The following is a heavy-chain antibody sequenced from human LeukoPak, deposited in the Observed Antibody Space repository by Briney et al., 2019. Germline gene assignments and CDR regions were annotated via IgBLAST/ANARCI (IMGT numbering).Heavy chain of an antibody. CDR2: IYHSGST. CDR3: ARGRYFDLSPGWYFDL. Sequence: NPSQTLSLTCAVSGGSISSGGYSWSWIRQPPGKGLEWIGYIYHSGSTYYNPSLKSRVTISVDRSKNQFSLKLSSVTAADTAVYYCARGRYFDLSPGWYFDLWGRGTLVTVSS. J-gene: IGHJ2*01. D-gene: IGHD3-9*01. CDR1: GGSISSGGYS. V-gene: IGHV4-30-2*01.